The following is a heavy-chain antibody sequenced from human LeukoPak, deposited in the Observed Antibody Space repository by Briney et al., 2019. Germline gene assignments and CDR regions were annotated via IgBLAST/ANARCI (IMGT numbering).Heavy chain of an antibody. Sequence: SQTLSLTCTVSGGSISDGTYYWSWIRQPAGKGLEWIGRVYTTGSTNYNPSLKSRVTMSVDTSKNQFSLKLSSVTAADTAVYYCARQNSWDYDSSLKNWGQGTLVTVSS. J-gene: IGHJ4*02. D-gene: IGHD3-22*01. V-gene: IGHV4-61*02. CDR2: VYTTGST. CDR1: GGSISDGTYY. CDR3: ARQNSWDYDSSLKN.